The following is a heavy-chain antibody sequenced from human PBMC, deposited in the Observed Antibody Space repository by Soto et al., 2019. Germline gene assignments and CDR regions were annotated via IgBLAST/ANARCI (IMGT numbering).Heavy chain of an antibody. J-gene: IGHJ4*02. CDR1: GFTFSSYA. CDR3: ANGCGGTCYSRIHY. V-gene: IGHV3-23*01. Sequence: EVQLLESGGGLVQPGGSLRLSCAASGFTFSSYAMSWVRQAPGKGLEWVSGISDSGGSTYYADSVKGRFTISRDNSKNTLYLQMNSLISEDTAVYYCANGCGGTCYSRIHYWGQGTLVTVSS. CDR2: ISDSGGST. D-gene: IGHD2-15*01.